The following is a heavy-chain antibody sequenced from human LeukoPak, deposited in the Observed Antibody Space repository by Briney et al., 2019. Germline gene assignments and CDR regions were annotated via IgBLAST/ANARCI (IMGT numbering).Heavy chain of an antibody. CDR2: IYYTGST. D-gene: IGHD2-2*01. V-gene: IGHV4-59*01. CDR3: ARDAGYCSSSSCGAYFQH. J-gene: IGHJ1*01. CDR1: GGAISSYY. Sequence: PSETLSLTCTVSGGAISSYYWSWIRQPPGQGLEWIGYIYYTGSTNYNPSLKSRVIISVDTSKNQFSLKLSSVTAADTAVYYCARDAGYCSSSSCGAYFQHWGQGTLVTVSS.